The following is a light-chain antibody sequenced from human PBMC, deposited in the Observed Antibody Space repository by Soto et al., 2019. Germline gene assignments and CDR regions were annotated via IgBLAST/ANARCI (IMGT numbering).Light chain of an antibody. CDR2: DAS. V-gene: IGKV3-11*01. CDR1: QSVSST. CDR3: QQSSNWPWT. Sequence: EIVLTQSPATLSLSPGERATFSCRASQSVSSTLAWYQHKPGQAPRLLIYDASHRATGIPGRFSGSGSGTDFTLTISSLEPEDFAVYYCQQSSNWPWTFGQGTKVELK. J-gene: IGKJ1*01.